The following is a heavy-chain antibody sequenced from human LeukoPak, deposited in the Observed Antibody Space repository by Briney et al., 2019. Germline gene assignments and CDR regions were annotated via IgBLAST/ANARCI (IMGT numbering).Heavy chain of an antibody. Sequence: HAGGSLRLSCAAFGFKSSISAMSWVRQAPGKGLEWVSVVGGSGETTTYADSVKGRFTISRDRSKTTVFLQMNSLRVEDTGVYYCASKFGESYHYYYGLDVWGQGTTVTVSS. D-gene: IGHD3-10*01. CDR1: GFKSSISA. CDR3: ASKFGESYHYYYGLDV. V-gene: IGHV3-23*01. J-gene: IGHJ6*02. CDR2: VGGSGETT.